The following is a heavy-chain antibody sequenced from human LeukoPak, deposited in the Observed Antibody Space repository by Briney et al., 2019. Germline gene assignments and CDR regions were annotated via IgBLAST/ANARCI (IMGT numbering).Heavy chain of an antibody. CDR3: ARSLYYYGSGSLSPYYYMDV. D-gene: IGHD3-10*01. Sequence: GGSLRLSCAASGFTFSSYWMHWVRQAPGKGLVWVANIKQDGSEKYYVDSVKGRFTISRDNAKNSLYLQMNSLRAEDTAVYYCARSLYYYGSGSLSPYYYMDVWGKGTTVTISS. V-gene: IGHV3-7*01. J-gene: IGHJ6*03. CDR1: GFTFSSYW. CDR2: IKQDGSEK.